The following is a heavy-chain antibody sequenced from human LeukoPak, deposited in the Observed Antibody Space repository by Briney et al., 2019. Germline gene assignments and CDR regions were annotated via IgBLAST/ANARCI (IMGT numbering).Heavy chain of an antibody. D-gene: IGHD3-22*01. V-gene: IGHV3-23*01. CDR2: ISGRGGST. CDR1: GFTFSSYA. J-gene: IGHJ4*02. Sequence: GGSLRLFCAASGFTFSSYAMSWVRQAPGKGLEWVSAISGRGGSTYYADSVKGRFTISRDNSKNTLYLQMNSLRAEDTAVYYCAKALYYYDSSGYLGKYYFDYWGQGTLVTVSS. CDR3: AKALYYYDSSGYLGKYYFDY.